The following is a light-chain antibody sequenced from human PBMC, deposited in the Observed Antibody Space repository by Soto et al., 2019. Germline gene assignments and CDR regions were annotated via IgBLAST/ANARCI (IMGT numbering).Light chain of an antibody. CDR2: AVS. V-gene: IGLV2-11*01. CDR3: SSYAGNYIYV. Sequence: QSVLTQPRSVSGSPGQSVTISCTRTSSYIGPYDHVAWYQQHPGKAPKLIIFAVSKRPSGVPDRFSGSKSGNTASLTISGLQAEDEADYYCSSYAGNYIYVFGSGTKV. J-gene: IGLJ1*01. CDR1: SSYIGPYDH.